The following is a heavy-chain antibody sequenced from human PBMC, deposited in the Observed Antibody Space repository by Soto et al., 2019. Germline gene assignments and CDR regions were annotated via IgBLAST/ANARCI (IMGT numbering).Heavy chain of an antibody. CDR1: GGSISSSSYY. D-gene: IGHD2-15*01. CDR2: IYDSGST. Sequence: QLQLQESGPGLVKSSETLSLTCTVSGGSISSSSYYWGWIRQPPGKGLEWIGSIYDSGSTYYNPSLKSRVTISEDTSKKQFSLKGSSVTAADTAVYYCARHGGYCSGGSCPPGYWGQGTLVTVSS. J-gene: IGHJ4*02. V-gene: IGHV4-39*01. CDR3: ARHGGYCSGGSCPPGY.